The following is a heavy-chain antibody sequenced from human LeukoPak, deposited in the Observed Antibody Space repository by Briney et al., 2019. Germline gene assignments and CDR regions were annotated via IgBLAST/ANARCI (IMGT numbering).Heavy chain of an antibody. CDR2: IYSGGST. CDR1: GFTVRIND. CDR3: GRGNRVGWGDLSYYSYMDV. V-gene: IGHV3-53*01. D-gene: IGHD3-16*01. J-gene: IGHJ6*03. Sequence: PGGSLRLSCAASGFTVRINDMSCVRQAPGKGLEWVSVIYSGGSTYYADSVKGRFTISRDNSKNPLYLQMNSLRAEDPAGYYWGRGNRVGWGDLSYYSYMDVWGKGTTVTVSS.